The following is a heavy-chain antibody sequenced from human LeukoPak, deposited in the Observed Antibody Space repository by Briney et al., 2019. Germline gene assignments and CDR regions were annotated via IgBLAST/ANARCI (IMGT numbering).Heavy chain of an antibody. D-gene: IGHD1-1*01. CDR2: VSSRGTYI. Sequence: PGGSLRLSCAASGFIFSDYYMNLVRQAAGKGLEWIASVSSRGTYIHYLDSVKGRFTISRDNAKNSLYLQMKSLRAEDTAVYYCAGNWNLGGMDVWGLGTTVTVSS. CDR1: GFIFSDYY. J-gene: IGHJ6*02. CDR3: AGNWNLGGMDV. V-gene: IGHV3-21*01.